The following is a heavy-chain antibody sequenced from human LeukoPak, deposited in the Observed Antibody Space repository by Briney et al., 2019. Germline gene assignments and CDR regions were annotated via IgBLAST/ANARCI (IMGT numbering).Heavy chain of an antibody. J-gene: IGHJ4*02. CDR3: ARGGSSSWSYFDY. CDR2: IYSCGST. V-gene: IGHV3-66*03. D-gene: IGHD6-13*01. CDR1: GFTVSSNY. Sequence: GGSLRLSCAASGFTVSSNYMSWVRQAPGKGLEWVSVIYSCGSTYYADSVKGRFTISRDNSKNTLFLQMNSLRAEDTAVYDCARGGSSSWSYFDYWGQGTLVTVSS.